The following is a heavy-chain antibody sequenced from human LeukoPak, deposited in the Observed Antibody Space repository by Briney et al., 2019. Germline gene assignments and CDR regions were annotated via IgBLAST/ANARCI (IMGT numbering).Heavy chain of an antibody. D-gene: IGHD3-16*01. CDR2: IYYSGSA. CDR1: GGSISSGGYY. V-gene: IGHV4-31*03. CDR3: ARGLTLGAFDI. J-gene: IGHJ3*02. Sequence: SETLSLTCTVSGGSISSGGYYWSWIRQHPGKGLEWIGYIYYSGSAYYNPSLKSRVTISVDTSKNQFSLKLSSVTAADTAVHYCARGLTLGAFDIWGQGTMVTVSS.